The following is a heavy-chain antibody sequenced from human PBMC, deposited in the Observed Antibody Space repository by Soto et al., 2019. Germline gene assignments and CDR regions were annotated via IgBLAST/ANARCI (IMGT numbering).Heavy chain of an antibody. CDR2: IYYRGST. D-gene: IGHD5-12*01. CDR3: ARDDIVAAHFDY. CDR1: GASITSHH. V-gene: IGHV4-59*11. J-gene: IGHJ4*02. Sequence: KASETLSLTCTVSGASITSHHWSWIRQPPGKGLEWIGHIYYRGSTNYNPSLKSRVTISVDTSKNQFSLKLTSVTAADTAVYYCARDDIVAAHFDYWGQGTLVTVSS.